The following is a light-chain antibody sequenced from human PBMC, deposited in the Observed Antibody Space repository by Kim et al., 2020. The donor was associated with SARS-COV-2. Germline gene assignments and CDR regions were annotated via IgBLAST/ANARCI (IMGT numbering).Light chain of an antibody. CDR2: SAS. CDR1: QGIRND. CDR3: LQDYNYPYT. Sequence: STSVRDTVTITCRASQGIRNDLGWYQQKPGKAPKLLFYSASSLQSGVPSRFSGSGSGTDFTLTISSLQPEDFATYYCLQDYNYPYTFGQGTKLEI. V-gene: IGKV1-6*01. J-gene: IGKJ2*01.